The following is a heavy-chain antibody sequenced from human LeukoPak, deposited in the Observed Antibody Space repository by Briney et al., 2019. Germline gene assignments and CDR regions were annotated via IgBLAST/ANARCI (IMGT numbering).Heavy chain of an antibody. Sequence: ASVKVSCKASGYTFTSYDINWVRQATGQGLEWMGWMNPNSGNTGYAQKCQGRVTMTRNTSITTAYMELSSLRSEDTAVYYCATLVVPAAIGDMGWFDPWGQGTLVTVSS. D-gene: IGHD2-2*01. CDR3: ATLVVPAAIGDMGWFDP. J-gene: IGHJ5*02. CDR2: MNPNSGNT. CDR1: GYTFTSYD. V-gene: IGHV1-8*01.